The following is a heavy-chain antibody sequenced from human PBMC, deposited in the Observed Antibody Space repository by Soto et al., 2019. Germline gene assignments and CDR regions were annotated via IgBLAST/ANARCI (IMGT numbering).Heavy chain of an antibody. J-gene: IGHJ6*02. Sequence: PSETLSLTCAVYGGSFSGYYLSWIRQPPGKGLEWIGEINHSGSTNYNPSLKSRVTISVDTSKNQFSLKLSSVTAADTAVYYCARGSLGYYYYYGMDVWGQGTTVTVSS. V-gene: IGHV4-34*01. CDR3: ARGSLGYYYYYGMDV. CDR1: GGSFSGYY. CDR2: INHSGST.